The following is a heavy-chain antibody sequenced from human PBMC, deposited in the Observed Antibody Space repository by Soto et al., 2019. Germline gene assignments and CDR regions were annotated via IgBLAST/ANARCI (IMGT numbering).Heavy chain of an antibody. V-gene: IGHV3-23*01. CDR2: VSASGLNT. CDR1: GFTFSSYG. J-gene: IGHJ4*02. Sequence: PGGSLRLSCAASGFTFSSYGMHWVRQAPGKGLEWVSGVSASGLNTDYADPVKGRFYISRDNSKNTVSLHMNSLRAEDTALYYSEKNPPRRTSGYSFDYWGKETPVTSPQ. D-gene: IGHD5-18*01. CDR3: EKNPPRRTSGYSFDY.